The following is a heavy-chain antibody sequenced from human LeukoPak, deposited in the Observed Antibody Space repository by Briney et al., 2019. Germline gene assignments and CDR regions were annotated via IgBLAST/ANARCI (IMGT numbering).Heavy chain of an antibody. V-gene: IGHV3-33*01. D-gene: IGHD2-8*01. CDR2: IWFDGSRK. CDR3: TTVISNNGDM. Sequence: PGRSLRLFCSQSGITISSYCMNWVRQAPGKGLEWVAIIWFDGSRKYYADSVKGRFTISRDNSKNTVYLQMNNLRAEDTALYYCTTVISNNGDMWGQGTMVTVSS. CDR1: GITISSYC. J-gene: IGHJ3*02.